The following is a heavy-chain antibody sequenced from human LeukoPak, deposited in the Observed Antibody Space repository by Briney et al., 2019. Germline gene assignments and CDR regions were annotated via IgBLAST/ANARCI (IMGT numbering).Heavy chain of an antibody. V-gene: IGHV4-34*01. D-gene: IGHD4-17*01. J-gene: IGHJ4*02. CDR1: GGSISSYY. CDR2: INHSGST. CDR3: ARGRSRATVPGGY. Sequence: SETLSLTCTVSGGSISSYYWSWIRQPPGKGLEWIGEINHSGSTNYNPSLKSRVTISVDTSKNQFSLKLSSVTAADTAVYYCARGRSRATVPGGYWGQGTLVTVSS.